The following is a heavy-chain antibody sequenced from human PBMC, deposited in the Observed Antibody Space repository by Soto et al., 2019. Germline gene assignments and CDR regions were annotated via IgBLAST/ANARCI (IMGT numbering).Heavy chain of an antibody. CDR3: VRLGVGGCDIPFGY. V-gene: IGHV3-48*03. CDR2: ISDSGNII. D-gene: IGHD6-19*01. Sequence: EVQLVESGGGVVQPGGSLRLSCAASGFTFSSHEMTWVRQAPGKGLEWVSYISDSGNIIYYADSVRGRFTISRDDAKSSLYLQMNSLRAEETALYYCVRLGVGGCDIPFGYWGQGALVTVSS. CDR1: GFTFSSHE. J-gene: IGHJ4*02.